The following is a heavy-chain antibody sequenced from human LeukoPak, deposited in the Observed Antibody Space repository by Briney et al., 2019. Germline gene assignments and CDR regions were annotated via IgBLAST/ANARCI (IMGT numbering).Heavy chain of an antibody. CDR2: ISGSGGST. Sequence: PGGSLRLSCAASGFTFSSYAMSWVRRAPGKGLEGVSVISGSGGSTYYADSVKGRFTISRDNSKNTLYLQMNSLRAEDTAVSYCAKDDCGGDCYSVNYFHYWGQGTLVTVSS. D-gene: IGHD2-21*02. J-gene: IGHJ4*02. V-gene: IGHV3-23*01. CDR3: AKDDCGGDCYSVNYFHY. CDR1: GFTFSSYA.